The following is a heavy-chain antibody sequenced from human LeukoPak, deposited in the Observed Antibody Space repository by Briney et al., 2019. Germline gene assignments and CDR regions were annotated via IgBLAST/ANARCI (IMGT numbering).Heavy chain of an antibody. CDR1: GGSFSGYY. Sequence: PSETLSLTCAVYGGSFSGYYWSWIRQPPGKGLEWIGEINHSGSTNYNPSLKSRVTISVDTSKNQFSLKLSSVTAADTAVYYCAASITGTTDGAFDIWGQGTVVTVSS. V-gene: IGHV4-34*01. CDR3: AASITGTTDGAFDI. J-gene: IGHJ3*02. D-gene: IGHD1-7*01. CDR2: INHSGST.